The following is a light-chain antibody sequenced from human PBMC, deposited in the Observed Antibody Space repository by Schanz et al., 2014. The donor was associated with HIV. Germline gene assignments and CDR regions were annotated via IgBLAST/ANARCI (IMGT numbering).Light chain of an antibody. CDR2: GAS. CDR3: QQYDSPPWT. V-gene: IGKV3-20*01. Sequence: EIVLTQSPGTLSLSLGERATLSCRASQSVSSNFLAWYQQKPNQAPRLLMYGASNRATGIPDRFSGSESGTDFTLTISRVEPEDYAVYYCQQYDSPPWTFGQGTKVEVK. J-gene: IGKJ1*01. CDR1: QSVSSNF.